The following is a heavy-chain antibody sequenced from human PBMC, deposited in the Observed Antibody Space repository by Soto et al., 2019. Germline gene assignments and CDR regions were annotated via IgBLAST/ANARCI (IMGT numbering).Heavy chain of an antibody. CDR1: GFTFSNAL. V-gene: IGHV3-15*01. Sequence: GGSLRLSCAASGFTFSNALMSWVRQAPGKGLEWVGRIKSKTDGGTTDYAAPVKGRFTISRDDSKNTLYLQMNSLKTEDTAVYYCTTDFVVVNSSDVFDMWGQGTMLTV. CDR3: TTDFVVVNSSDVFDM. D-gene: IGHD2-21*01. J-gene: IGHJ3*02. CDR2: IKSKTDGGTT.